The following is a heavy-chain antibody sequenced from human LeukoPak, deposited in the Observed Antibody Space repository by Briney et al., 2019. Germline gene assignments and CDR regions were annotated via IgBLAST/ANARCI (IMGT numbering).Heavy chain of an antibody. Sequence: ASVKVSCKTSGGTFNNSAISWVRQAPGLGLEWLGGIMPLFGTAGYAQKFQGRVTITKDESTRTVYLELTSLTSDDTAVYYCARDVHGDYGSGWFDPWGQGTLVSVSS. J-gene: IGHJ5*02. V-gene: IGHV1-69*05. CDR1: GGTFNNSA. D-gene: IGHD4-17*01. CDR2: IMPLFGTA. CDR3: ARDVHGDYGSGWFDP.